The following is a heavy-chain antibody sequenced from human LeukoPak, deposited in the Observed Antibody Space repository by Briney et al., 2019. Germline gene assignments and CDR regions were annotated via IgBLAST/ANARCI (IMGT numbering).Heavy chain of an antibody. CDR2: INPNSGGT. D-gene: IGHD3-3*01. CDR1: GYTFTGYY. J-gene: IGHJ4*02. Sequence: ASVKVSCKASGYTFTGYYMRWVRQAPGQGLEWMGWINPNSGGTNYAQKFQGRVTMTRDTSISTAYMELSRLRSDDTAVYYCASLFLEWLTPIFDYWGQGTLVTVSS. CDR3: ASLFLEWLTPIFDY. V-gene: IGHV1-2*02.